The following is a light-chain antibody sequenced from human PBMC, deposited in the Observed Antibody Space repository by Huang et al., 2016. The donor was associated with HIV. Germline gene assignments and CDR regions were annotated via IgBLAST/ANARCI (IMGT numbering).Light chain of an antibody. CDR3: QQRSSGVT. J-gene: IGKJ4*01. CDR1: QSVGNY. CDR2: DTS. V-gene: IGKV3-11*01. Sequence: IVLTQSPATLSWYPGERVTLSCRASQSVGNYIAWYQQHPGQSPKLIIYDTSTRATGTPVRFSGSGFGTDFTLTISSLESEDFAVYYCQQRSSGVTFGGGTKV.